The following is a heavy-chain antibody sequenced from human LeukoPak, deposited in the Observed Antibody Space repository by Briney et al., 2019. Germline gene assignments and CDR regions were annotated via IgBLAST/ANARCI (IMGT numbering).Heavy chain of an antibody. D-gene: IGHD3-10*01. J-gene: IGHJ4*02. Sequence: GGSLRLSCAASGFTFSSYSMNWVRQAPGKGLEWVSSISSGSTYIYYADSVKGRFTISRDNAKNTVYLQMNSLRAEDTAVYYCARGRSGSYGFFDYWSLGNLVTVSS. CDR1: GFTFSSYS. CDR2: ISSGSTYI. CDR3: ARGRSGSYGFFDY. V-gene: IGHV3-21*01.